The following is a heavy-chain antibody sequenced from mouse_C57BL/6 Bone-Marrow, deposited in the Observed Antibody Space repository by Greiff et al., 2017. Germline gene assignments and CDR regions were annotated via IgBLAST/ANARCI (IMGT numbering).Heavy chain of an antibody. D-gene: IGHD2-12*01. CDR1: GFTFSSYG. CDR3: ARLRGGSYYDY. CDR2: ISSGGSYT. Sequence: EVQRVESGGDLVKPGGSLKLSCAASGFTFSSYGMSWVRQTPNKRLEWVATISSGGSYTYYPDSVKGRFTISRDKAKNTLYLQMSSLKSEDTAMYYCARLRGGSYYDYWGQSTTLTVAS. J-gene: IGHJ2*01. V-gene: IGHV5-6*01.